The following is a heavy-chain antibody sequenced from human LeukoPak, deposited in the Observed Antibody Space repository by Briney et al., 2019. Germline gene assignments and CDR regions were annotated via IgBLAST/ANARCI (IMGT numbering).Heavy chain of an antibody. J-gene: IGHJ4*02. V-gene: IGHV3-23*01. CDR3: ATGRYQLLYLGYYFDY. CDR1: GFTFSSYA. D-gene: IGHD2-2*02. Sequence: PGGSLRLSCAASGFTFSSYAMSWVRQAPGKGLEWVSAISGSGGSTYYADSVKGRFTISRDNSKNTLYLQMNSQRAEDTAVYYCATGRYQLLYLGYYFDYWGQGTLVTVSS. CDR2: ISGSGGST.